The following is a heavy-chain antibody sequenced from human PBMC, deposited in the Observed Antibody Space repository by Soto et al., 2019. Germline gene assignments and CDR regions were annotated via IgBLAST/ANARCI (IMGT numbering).Heavy chain of an antibody. V-gene: IGHV3-30-3*01. Sequence: PGGSLRLSCAASGFTFSSYAMHWVRQAPGKGLEWVAVISYDGSNKYYADSVTGRFTISRDNSKNTVYLQMNSVRAEDTAMYFCAKSGGKVGTTGYYYFDYWGQGALVTVSS. D-gene: IGHD3-9*01. J-gene: IGHJ4*02. CDR2: ISYDGSNK. CDR3: AKSGGKVGTTGYYYFDY. CDR1: GFTFSSYA.